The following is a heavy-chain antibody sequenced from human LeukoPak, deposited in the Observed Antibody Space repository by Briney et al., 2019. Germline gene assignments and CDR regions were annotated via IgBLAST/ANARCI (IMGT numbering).Heavy chain of an antibody. Sequence: GGSLRLSCAAFVLIFRRYGLNWVLQAPGKGLEGGSAISRSATTIYYADSVKGRFTISRDNAKNSLYLQMNSLRDEDTAVYFCARVGALSSSLLLYWGQGTLVSVSS. CDR2: ISRSATTI. D-gene: IGHD6-13*01. J-gene: IGHJ4*02. CDR1: VLIFRRYG. CDR3: ARVGALSSSLLLY. V-gene: IGHV3-48*03.